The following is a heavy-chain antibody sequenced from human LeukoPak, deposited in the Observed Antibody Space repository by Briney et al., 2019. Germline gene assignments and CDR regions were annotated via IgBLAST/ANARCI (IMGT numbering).Heavy chain of an antibody. CDR3: ASHCSSTSCYGY. Sequence: GGSLRLSCAASGSTFSSYSMNWVRQAPGKGLEWVSSISSSSSYIYYADSVKGRFTISRDNAKNSLYLQMNSLRAEDTAVYYCASHCSSTSCYGYWGQGTLVTVSS. J-gene: IGHJ4*02. CDR2: ISSSSSYI. V-gene: IGHV3-21*01. CDR1: GSTFSSYS. D-gene: IGHD2-2*01.